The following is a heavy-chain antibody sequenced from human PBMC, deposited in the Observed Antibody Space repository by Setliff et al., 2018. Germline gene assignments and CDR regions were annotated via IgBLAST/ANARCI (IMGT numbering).Heavy chain of an antibody. CDR3: ASLDYYDSGGYYIRDY. CDR1: GGSFSGYY. D-gene: IGHD3-22*01. Sequence: ETLSLTCAVYGGSFSGYYWSWIRQPPGKRLEWIGEIIHSGSTNYNPSLKSRVTISMDTSKNQFSLKVSSVTAADTAVYYCASLDYYDSGGYYIRDYWGQGTLVTVSS. CDR2: IIHSGST. J-gene: IGHJ4*02. V-gene: IGHV4-34*12.